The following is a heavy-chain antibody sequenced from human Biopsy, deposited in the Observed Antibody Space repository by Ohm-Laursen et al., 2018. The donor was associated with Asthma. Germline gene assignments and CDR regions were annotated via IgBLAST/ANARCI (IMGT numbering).Heavy chain of an antibody. V-gene: IGHV3-30*01. J-gene: IGHJ3*02. Sequence: SLRLSCSASGFSFSSFAIHWVRQAPGKGLEWVGVISKDASTQDYADSVKGRFTMARDNSKNTLDLQMNSLREEDTAVYYCVRDGTDDASDIWGQGTVVSVSS. CDR1: GFSFSSFA. D-gene: IGHD1-1*01. CDR3: VRDGTDDASDI. CDR2: ISKDASTQ.